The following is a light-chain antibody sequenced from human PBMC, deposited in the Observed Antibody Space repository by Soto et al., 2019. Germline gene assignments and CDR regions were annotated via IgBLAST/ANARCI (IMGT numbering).Light chain of an antibody. V-gene: IGLV1-44*01. CDR2: SNN. CDR1: SSKIGSNT. Sequence: QSVLPQPPSASGTPGQRVTISCSGSSSKIGSNTVNWYQQLPGTAPKLVIYSNNQRPSGVPDRFSGSKSGTSASLAISGLQSEDEADYYCVAWDDGLNGYVVFGGGTKVTVL. CDR3: VAWDDGLNGYVV. J-gene: IGLJ2*01.